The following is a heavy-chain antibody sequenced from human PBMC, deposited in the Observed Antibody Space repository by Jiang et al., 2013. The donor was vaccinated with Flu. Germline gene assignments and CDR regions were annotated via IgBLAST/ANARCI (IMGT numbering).Heavy chain of an antibody. D-gene: IGHD6-19*01. Sequence: SLKISCKNSGYSFTEFLGSAGVRQMPGKGLEWMGMIHPDDSDTIYSPSFQGQVIISADKSTATAYLQWSSLKASDTAIYYCARHPGYAAVTGTGSWFDPWGQGTLVTVSS. V-gene: IGHV5-51*01. J-gene: IGHJ5*02. CDR2: IHPDDSDT. CDR3: ARHPGYAAVTGTGSWFDP. CDR1: GYSFTEFLG.